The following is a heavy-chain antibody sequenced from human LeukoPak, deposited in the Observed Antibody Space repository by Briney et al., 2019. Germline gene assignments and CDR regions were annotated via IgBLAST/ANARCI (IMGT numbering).Heavy chain of an antibody. V-gene: IGHV1-46*01. D-gene: IGHD1-26*01. Sequence: ASVKVSCKASGYTFTSDYMNWVRQAPGQGLEWMGIVHSSGGVIKYAQEFQDRLTVTRDTATSTIYMELSSLRSEDTAVYYCAGSSHQRNWFDPWGQGTLVIVSS. CDR2: VHSSGGVI. J-gene: IGHJ5*02. CDR1: GYTFTSDY. CDR3: AGSSHQRNWFDP.